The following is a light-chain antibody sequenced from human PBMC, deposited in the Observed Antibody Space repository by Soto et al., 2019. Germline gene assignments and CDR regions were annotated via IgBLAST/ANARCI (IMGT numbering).Light chain of an antibody. CDR2: GAS. V-gene: IGKV3-20*01. Sequence: EIVLTQSPGTLSLSPGEGATLSCRASQSVASNCLAWYHQKPGQAPRLLIYGASSRATGIADRFSGSGSGTDFTLTIVRLEPEDFAVYYCQQYGTSPQTFGRGTKVEIK. CDR1: QSVASNC. J-gene: IGKJ4*02. CDR3: QQYGTSPQT.